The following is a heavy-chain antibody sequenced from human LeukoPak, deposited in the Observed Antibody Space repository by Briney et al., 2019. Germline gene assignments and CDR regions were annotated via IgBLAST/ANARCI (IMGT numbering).Heavy chain of an antibody. CDR1: GFTFSTKW. Sequence: GGSLRLSCAASGFTFSTKWMNWVRQAPGKGLEWVANINKDGSQKDYVDSVKGRFTISRDNAKNSLYLQMNSLRDEDTAVYYCAKGGYDYVEIGYFDYWGQGTLVTVSS. J-gene: IGHJ4*02. CDR3: AKGGYDYVEIGYFDY. V-gene: IGHV3-7*03. CDR2: INKDGSQK. D-gene: IGHD5-12*01.